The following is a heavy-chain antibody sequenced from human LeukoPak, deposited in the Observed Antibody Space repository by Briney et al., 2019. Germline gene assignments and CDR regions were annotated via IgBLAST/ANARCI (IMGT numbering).Heavy chain of an antibody. CDR2: IYYSGST. Sequence: PSETLSLTCTVSGGSISSYYWSWIRQPPGKGLEWIGYIYYSGSTNYNPSLKSRVTISVDTSKNQFSLKLSSVTAADTAVYYCARVGDSNPYYFDYWGQGTLVTVSS. V-gene: IGHV4-59*12. CDR3: ARVGDSNPYYFDY. D-gene: IGHD5-12*01. CDR1: GGSISSYY. J-gene: IGHJ4*02.